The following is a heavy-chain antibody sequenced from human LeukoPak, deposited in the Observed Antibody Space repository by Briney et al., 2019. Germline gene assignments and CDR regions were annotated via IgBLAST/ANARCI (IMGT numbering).Heavy chain of an antibody. V-gene: IGHV4-31*03. CDR2: IYYSGST. CDR3: ARRDRPGYGGTVLFDY. D-gene: IGHD4-23*01. Sequence: SQTLSLTCTVSGGSISSGGYYWSWIRQHLGKGLEWIGYIYYSGSTYYNPSLKSRVTISVDTSKNQFSLKLSSVTAADTAVYYCARRDRPGYGGTVLFDYWGQGTLVTVSS. CDR1: GGSISSGGYY. J-gene: IGHJ4*02.